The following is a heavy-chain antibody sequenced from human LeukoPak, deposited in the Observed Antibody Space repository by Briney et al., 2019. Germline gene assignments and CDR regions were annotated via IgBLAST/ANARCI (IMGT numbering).Heavy chain of an antibody. CDR1: GYTFTSYG. CDR3: ARDKRITMVRGVIPMDY. Sequence: ASVKVSCKASGYTFTSYGISWVRQAPGQGLEWMGWISAYNGNTNYAQKLQGRVTMTTDTSTSTAYMELRSLRSDDTAVYYCARDKRITMVRGVIPMDYWGQGTLVTVSS. D-gene: IGHD3-10*01. V-gene: IGHV1-18*01. J-gene: IGHJ4*02. CDR2: ISAYNGNT.